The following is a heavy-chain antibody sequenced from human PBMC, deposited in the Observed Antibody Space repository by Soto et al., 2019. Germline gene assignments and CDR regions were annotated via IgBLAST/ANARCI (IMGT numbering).Heavy chain of an antibody. D-gene: IGHD3-16*01. V-gene: IGHV3-30*18. CDR3: AKISYVWGVRGPFDY. J-gene: IGHJ4*02. CDR1: GFTFSSYG. Sequence: GGSLRLSCAASGFTFSSYGMHWVRQAPGKGLEWVAVISYDGSNKYYADSVKGRFTISRDNSKNTLYLQMNSLRAEDTAVYYCAKISYVWGVRGPFDYWGQGTLVTVSS. CDR2: ISYDGSNK.